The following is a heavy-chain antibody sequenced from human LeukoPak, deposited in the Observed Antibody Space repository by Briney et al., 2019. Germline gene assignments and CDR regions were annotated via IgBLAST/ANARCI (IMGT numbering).Heavy chain of an antibody. Sequence: PGGSLRLSCAASGFTFSSYAMSWVSQAPGKGLEWVSAISGSGGSTYYADSVKGRFTISRDNSKNTLYLQMNSLRPEDTAVYYCAKCRLDSSGYYLFDYWGQGSLVTVSS. V-gene: IGHV3-23*01. J-gene: IGHJ4*02. D-gene: IGHD3-22*01. CDR1: GFTFSSYA. CDR3: AKCRLDSSGYYLFDY. CDR2: ISGSGGST.